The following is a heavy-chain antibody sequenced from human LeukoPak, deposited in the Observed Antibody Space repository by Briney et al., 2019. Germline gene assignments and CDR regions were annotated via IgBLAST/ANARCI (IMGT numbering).Heavy chain of an antibody. J-gene: IGHJ4*02. CDR3: ARERGSHCFDY. CDR2: IKQDGSES. V-gene: IGHV3-7*01. CDR1: GFTFSSYS. Sequence: PGGSLRLSCAASGFTFSSYSMNWVRQAPGKGLEWVANIKQDGSESYYVDSVKGRFTISRDNAKNSLYLQVNSLRAEDTAVYYCARERGSHCFDYWGQGTLVTVSS. D-gene: IGHD5-12*01.